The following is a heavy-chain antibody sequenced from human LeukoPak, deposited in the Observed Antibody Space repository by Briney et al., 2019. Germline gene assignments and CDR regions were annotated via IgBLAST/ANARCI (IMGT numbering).Heavy chain of an antibody. CDR2: VHASGSP. CDR1: GGSTSRHY. CDR3: ARVSYNAGSFISGGWFDP. V-gene: IGHV4-4*07. D-gene: IGHD1-26*01. Sequence: SETLSLTCDVSGGSTSRHYWAWIRLPAGKGLEWIGRVHASGSPDYSPSLKSRVTMSVDTSKTQVSLRLSSMPAADTAVYFCARVSYNAGSFISGGWFDPWGQGIRVTVSS. J-gene: IGHJ5*02.